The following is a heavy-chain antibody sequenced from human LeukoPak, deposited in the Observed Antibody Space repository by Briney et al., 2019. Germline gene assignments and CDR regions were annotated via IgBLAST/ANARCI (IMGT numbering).Heavy chain of an antibody. CDR1: GGSISSGGYS. D-gene: IGHD2-2*01. CDR3: AREWGVPAAIVWFDP. V-gene: IGHV4-61*02. Sequence: PSQTLSLTCAVSGGSISSGGYSWSWIRQPPGKGLEWIGRIYTSGSTNYNPSLKSRVTISVDTSKNQFSLKLSSVTAADTAVYYCAREWGVPAAIVWFDPWGQGTLVTVSS. J-gene: IGHJ5*02. CDR2: IYTSGST.